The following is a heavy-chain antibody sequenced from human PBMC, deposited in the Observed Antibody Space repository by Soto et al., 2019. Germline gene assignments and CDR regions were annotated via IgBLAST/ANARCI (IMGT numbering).Heavy chain of an antibody. CDR2: IIPVLGVT. CDR3: ARRRYCGTACYHKYYSGMDV. CDR1: GDTFSSYT. V-gene: IGHV1-69*02. J-gene: IGHJ6*02. D-gene: IGHD2-21*02. Sequence: QVQLVQSGAEVMKPGSSVKVSCRASGDTFSSYTVSWVRQAPGQGLEWMGRIIPVLGVTNYAQKFRGRVTITADESRKTASMDLSGLTSADTAVYYSARRRYCGTACYHKYYSGMDVWGQGTAVTVSS.